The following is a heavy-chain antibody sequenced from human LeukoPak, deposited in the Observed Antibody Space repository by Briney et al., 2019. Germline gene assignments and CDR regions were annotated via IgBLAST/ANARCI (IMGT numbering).Heavy chain of an antibody. V-gene: IGHV3-23*01. Sequence: GGSLRLSCAASGFTFSSYAMTWVRQAPGKGLEWVSAISGSGDSTYYADSVKGRFTISRDNSKNTLYLQMNSLRAEDTAVYYCAKGLDYGGNSASDYWGQGTLVTVSS. CDR1: GFTFSSYA. CDR2: ISGSGDST. J-gene: IGHJ4*02. CDR3: AKGLDYGGNSASDY. D-gene: IGHD4-23*01.